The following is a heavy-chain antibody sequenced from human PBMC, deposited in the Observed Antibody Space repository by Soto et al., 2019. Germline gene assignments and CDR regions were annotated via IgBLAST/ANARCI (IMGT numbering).Heavy chain of an antibody. V-gene: IGHV6-1*01. J-gene: IGHJ4*02. D-gene: IGHD1-26*01. CDR1: GDSVSSSTVA. CDR2: TYYRSKWYN. Sequence: PSQTLSLTCAISGDSVSSSTVAWNWIRQSPSRGLEWLGRTYYRSKWYNDSAFSVKSRLIISPDTSKNQFSLKLTPLTPDDTAVYYCARETVVGGIDFDYWGQGTLVTVSS. CDR3: ARETVVGGIDFDY.